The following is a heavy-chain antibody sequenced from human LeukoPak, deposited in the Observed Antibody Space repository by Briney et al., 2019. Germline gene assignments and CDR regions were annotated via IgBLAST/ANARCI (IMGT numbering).Heavy chain of an antibody. CDR1: VFTFSSYA. D-gene: IGHD6-13*01. Sequence: PGRSLRLSCAVSVFTFSSYAMRWVRQAPGRGLEGGSAICGGGGGTYYAASVKGRFTISRDNSKNTLYLQMNSLRAADTAGYHCAKGAAGYSSSCFDYWGQGALVTVSS. CDR3: AKGAAGYSSSCFDY. CDR2: ICGGGGGT. J-gene: IGHJ4*02. V-gene: IGHV3-23*01.